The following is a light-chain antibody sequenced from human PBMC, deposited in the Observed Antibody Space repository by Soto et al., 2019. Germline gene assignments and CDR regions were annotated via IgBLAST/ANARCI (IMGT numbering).Light chain of an antibody. CDR3: QQFGSSPGFT. V-gene: IGKV3-20*01. J-gene: IGKJ3*01. CDR1: QSINNRY. Sequence: DIVLTQSPGTLSLSPGERATLSCRASQSINNRYLAWYQQKPCQAPRLLIYAASSRATGIPDRFSGSGSGTDFTLTISRLEPEDFAVYYCQQFGSSPGFTFGPGTKVDIK. CDR2: AAS.